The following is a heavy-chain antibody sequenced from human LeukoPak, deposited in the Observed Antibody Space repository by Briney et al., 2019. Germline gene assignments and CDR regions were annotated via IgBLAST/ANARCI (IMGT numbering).Heavy chain of an antibody. CDR2: IKSNGRSK. CDR3: AREAPGGRFRPDY. J-gene: IGHJ4*02. D-gene: IGHD3-10*01. Sequence: GGSLRLSCAASGFTFSNFAMHWVRQAPGKGLEYVSAIKSNGRSKFYANSVKGRFTVSRDNSKNTLYLQMGSLRVEDMAVYYCAREAPGGRFRPDYWGQGTLVTVSS. CDR1: GFTFSNFA. V-gene: IGHV3-64*01.